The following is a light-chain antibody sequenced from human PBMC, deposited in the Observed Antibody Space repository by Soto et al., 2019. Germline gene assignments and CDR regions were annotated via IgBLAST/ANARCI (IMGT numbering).Light chain of an antibody. J-gene: IGKJ2*01. CDR2: LAS. CDR1: QSVSGSY. Sequence: NVLTQSPGTLSLSPGERATLSCRASQSVSGSYSAWYQQKPGQAPRLLIYLASTRANGIPDRFSGSVSGTDFTLSISRMEHDDSAVYDCNLYGDVPQTFGQGTKLEI. V-gene: IGKV3-20*01. CDR3: NLYGDVPQT.